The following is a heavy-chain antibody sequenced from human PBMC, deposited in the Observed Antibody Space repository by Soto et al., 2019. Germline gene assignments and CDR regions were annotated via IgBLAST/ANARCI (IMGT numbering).Heavy chain of an antibody. Sequence: LXLTCTVSVGSLSSYYWSWIRQPPGKGLEWIGYIYYSGSTNYNPSLKSRVTISVDTSKNQFSLKLSSVTAADTAVYYCARDYGSGKGAFDIWGQGTMVTVSS. CDR3: ARDYGSGKGAFDI. D-gene: IGHD3-10*01. V-gene: IGHV4-59*01. CDR1: VGSLSSYY. CDR2: IYYSGST. J-gene: IGHJ3*02.